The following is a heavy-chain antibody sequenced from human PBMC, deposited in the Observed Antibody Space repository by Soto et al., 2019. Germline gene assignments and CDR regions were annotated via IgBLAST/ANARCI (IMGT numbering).Heavy chain of an antibody. CDR2: IIPIFGTA. V-gene: IGHV1-69*13. J-gene: IGHJ5*02. CDR1: GGTFSSYA. CDR3: ARGPYGSGSYSHWFDP. Sequence: SVKVSCKASGGTFSSYAISWVRQAPGQGLEWMGGIIPIFGTANYAQKFQGRVAITADESTSTAYMELSSLRSEDTAVYYCARGPYGSGSYSHWFDPCGEGTLVTVSS. D-gene: IGHD3-10*01.